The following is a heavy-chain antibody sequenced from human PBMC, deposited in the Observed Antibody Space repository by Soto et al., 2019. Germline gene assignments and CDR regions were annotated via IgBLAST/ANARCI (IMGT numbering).Heavy chain of an antibody. J-gene: IGHJ4*02. V-gene: IGHV3-7*03. CDR3: LSASSGDGGVTSF. D-gene: IGHD3-16*01. Sequence: EVQLVESGGGLVQPGGSLTLSCAASGFSFSDYWMNWVRQVSGKGLEFVANIKPGGSEKRYVESVKGRFTISRDNAKNSLYLQINSLRAEDTAVYYCLSASSGDGGVTSFWGPGTRLTVSS. CDR1: GFSFSDYW. CDR2: IKPGGSEK.